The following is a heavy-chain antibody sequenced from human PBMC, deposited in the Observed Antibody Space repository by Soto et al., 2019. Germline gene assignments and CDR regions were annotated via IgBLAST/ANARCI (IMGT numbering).Heavy chain of an antibody. D-gene: IGHD3-10*01. Sequence: ASVKVSCKASGYTFTSYGISWVRQAPGQGLEWMGWISAYNGNTNYAQKLQGRVTMTTDTSTSTAYMELRSLRSDDTAVYYCARDWGFGELLYRTSNFDYWGQGTLVTVSS. CDR3: ARDWGFGELLYRTSNFDY. J-gene: IGHJ4*02. CDR2: ISAYNGNT. CDR1: GYTFTSYG. V-gene: IGHV1-18*01.